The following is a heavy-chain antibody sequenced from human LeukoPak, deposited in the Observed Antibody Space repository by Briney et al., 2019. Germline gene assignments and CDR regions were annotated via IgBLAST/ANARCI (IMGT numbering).Heavy chain of an antibody. Sequence: VSGPTLVKPTQTLTLTCTFSGFSLSTSGVGVGWIRQPPGKALEWLALIYWDDDKRYSPSLKSRLTITKDTSKNQVVLTMTNMDPVDTATYYYAHMRYIVVVPAANWFDPWGQGTLVTVSS. V-gene: IGHV2-5*02. CDR2: IYWDDDK. CDR1: GFSLSTSGVG. CDR3: AHMRYIVVVPAANWFDP. D-gene: IGHD2-2*01. J-gene: IGHJ5*02.